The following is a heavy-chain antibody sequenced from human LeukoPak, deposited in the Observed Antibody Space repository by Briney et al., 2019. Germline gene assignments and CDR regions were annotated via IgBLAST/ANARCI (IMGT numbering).Heavy chain of an antibody. CDR3: ARAHSSSWSYFDY. CDR2: IWYDGSNK. CDR1: GFTFSSYG. D-gene: IGHD6-13*01. Sequence: GGSLRLSCAASGFTFSSYGMHWVRQAPGKGLEWVAVIWYDGSNKFYADSVKGQFTISRDNSKNTVYLQMNSLRAEDTAVYYCARAHSSSWSYFDYWGQGTLVTVSS. V-gene: IGHV3-33*01. J-gene: IGHJ4*02.